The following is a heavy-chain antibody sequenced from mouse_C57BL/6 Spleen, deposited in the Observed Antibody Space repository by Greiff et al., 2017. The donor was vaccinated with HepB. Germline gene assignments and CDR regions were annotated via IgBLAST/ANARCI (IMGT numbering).Heavy chain of an antibody. Sequence: QVQLQQPGAELVKPGASVKLSCTASGYTFTSYWMHWVKQRPGRGLEWIGRIDPNSGGTKYNEKFKSKATLTVDKPSSTAYMQLSSLTSEDSAVYDCARWGDDGYYVGYWYFEGWGTGTTVTVSS. CDR2: IDPNSGGT. V-gene: IGHV1-72*01. D-gene: IGHD2-3*01. CDR3: ARWGDDGYYVGYWYFEG. J-gene: IGHJ1*03. CDR1: GYTFTSYW.